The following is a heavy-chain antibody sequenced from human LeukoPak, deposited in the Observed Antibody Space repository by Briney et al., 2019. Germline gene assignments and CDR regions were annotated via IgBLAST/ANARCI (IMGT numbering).Heavy chain of an antibody. CDR1: GGSINNFY. CDR2: IYYSGST. Sequence: SETLSLTCTVSGGSINNFYWSWIRQPPGKGLEWIGYIYYSGSTNYNPSLKSRVTISLDTSKNQFSPKLSSVTAADTAVYYCARGVGATVWGQGTMVTVSS. D-gene: IGHD1-26*01. V-gene: IGHV4-59*01. CDR3: ARGVGATV. J-gene: IGHJ3*01.